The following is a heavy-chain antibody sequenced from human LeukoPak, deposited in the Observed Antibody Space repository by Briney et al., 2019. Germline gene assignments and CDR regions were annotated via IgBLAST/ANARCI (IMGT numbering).Heavy chain of an antibody. Sequence: GGSLRLSCAASGFTFNKYSMSWVRQAPGKGLEWITYIDGSSANIYYADSVKGRFTTSRDNAKNSVYLHMNSLRAEDTAVYYCATYGRDGYKGFYWGQGTLVTVPS. CDR2: IDGSSANI. J-gene: IGHJ4*02. CDR1: GFTFNKYS. D-gene: IGHD5-24*01. CDR3: ATYGRDGYKGFY. V-gene: IGHV3-48*04.